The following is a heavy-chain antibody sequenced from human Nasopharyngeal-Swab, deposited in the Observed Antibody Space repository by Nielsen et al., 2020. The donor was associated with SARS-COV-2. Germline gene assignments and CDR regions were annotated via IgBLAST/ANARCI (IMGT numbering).Heavy chain of an antibody. V-gene: IGHV4-39*01. Sequence: GSLRLSCTVSGGSISSSSYCWGWIRQPPGKGLEWIGSIYYSGSTYYNPSLKSRVTISVDTSKNQFSLKLSSVTAADTAVYYCARHGSNSWYRGYGMDVWGQGTTVTVSS. CDR2: IYYSGST. D-gene: IGHD6-13*01. CDR3: ARHGSNSWYRGYGMDV. CDR1: GGSISSSSYC. J-gene: IGHJ6*02.